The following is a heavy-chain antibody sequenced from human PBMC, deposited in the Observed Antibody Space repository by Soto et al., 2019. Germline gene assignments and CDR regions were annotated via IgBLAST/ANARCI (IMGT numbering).Heavy chain of an antibody. D-gene: IGHD3-3*01. V-gene: IGHV4-31*03. CDR3: ARDQRSITIFGVVALFDY. CDR1: GGSISSGGYY. J-gene: IGHJ4*02. Sequence: QVQLQESGPGLVKPSQTLSLTCTVSGGSISSGGYYWSWIRQHPGKGLEWIGYIYYSGSTYYNPSLKSRVTISVDTSKNQFSLKLSSVTAADTAVYYCARDQRSITIFGVVALFDYWGQGTLVTVSS. CDR2: IYYSGST.